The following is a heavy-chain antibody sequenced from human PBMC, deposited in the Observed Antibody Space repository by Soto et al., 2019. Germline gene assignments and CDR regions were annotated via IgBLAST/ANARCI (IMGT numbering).Heavy chain of an antibody. V-gene: IGHV3-11*01. Sequence: QVQLVESGGGLGKPGGSLRLSCASSGFTFSDYYMSWIRQAPGKGLEWVAYISAGGSDIYYGDSVKGRFTVSRDNTKKSLYLQMSNLRADDTAIYYCASLPQGYYDRSGRLVDYWGHGTLVTVSS. D-gene: IGHD3-22*01. J-gene: IGHJ4*01. CDR1: GFTFSDYY. CDR3: ASLPQGYYDRSGRLVDY. CDR2: ISAGGSDI.